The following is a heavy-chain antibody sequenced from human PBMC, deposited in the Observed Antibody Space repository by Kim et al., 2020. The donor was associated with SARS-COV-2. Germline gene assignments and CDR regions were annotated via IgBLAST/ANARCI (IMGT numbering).Heavy chain of an antibody. D-gene: IGHD6-13*01. CDR3: AKDQVAAAGGRKNWFDP. Sequence: VKGRFTISRDNSKNTLYLQMNSRRAEDTAVYYCAKDQVAAAGGRKNWFDPWGQGTLVTVSS. V-gene: IGHV3-30*02. J-gene: IGHJ5*02.